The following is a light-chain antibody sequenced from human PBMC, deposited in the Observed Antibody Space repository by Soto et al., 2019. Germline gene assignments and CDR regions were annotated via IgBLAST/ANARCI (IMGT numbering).Light chain of an antibody. Sequence: DIQTTQSPSSLSASVGDRVTITCRASQSISNYLNWYQQKPGKAPNLLIYAASSLHSGVPSRFSGSGSGTDFTLTISSLQPEDFATYFCQQSYIPPGTLGQGTKVDIK. J-gene: IGKJ1*01. CDR1: QSISNY. V-gene: IGKV1-39*01. CDR3: QQSYIPPGT. CDR2: AAS.